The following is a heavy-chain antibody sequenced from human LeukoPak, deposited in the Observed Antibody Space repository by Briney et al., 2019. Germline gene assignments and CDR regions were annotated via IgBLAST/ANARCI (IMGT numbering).Heavy chain of an antibody. J-gene: IGHJ4*02. CDR2: ISYDGSNK. CDR3: AKGGGLYQLLSYPSV. Sequence: GGSLRLSCAASGFTFSTYGMHWVRQAPGKGLEWVAVISYDGSNKYYADSVKGRFTISRDNSKNTLYLQMNSLRAEDTALYYCAKGGGLYQLLSYPSVWGQGTLVTVSS. CDR1: GFTFSTYG. D-gene: IGHD2-2*01. V-gene: IGHV3-30*18.